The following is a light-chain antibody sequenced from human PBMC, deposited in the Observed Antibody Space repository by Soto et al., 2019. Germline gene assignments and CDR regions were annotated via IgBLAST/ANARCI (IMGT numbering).Light chain of an antibody. J-gene: IGKJ1*01. V-gene: IGKV1-33*01. CDR3: QQYDNLPPLT. CDR1: QDISNY. Sequence: DIQMTQSPSSLSASVGDRVTITCQASQDISNYLNWYQQKPGKAPKLLIYDASNLETGVPSRFSGSGSGTDFTFTISSLQHEDIATYYCQQYDNLPPLTFGQGTKVEIK. CDR2: DAS.